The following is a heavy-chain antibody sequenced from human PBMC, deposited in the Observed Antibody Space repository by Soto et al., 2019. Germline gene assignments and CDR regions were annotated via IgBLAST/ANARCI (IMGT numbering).Heavy chain of an antibody. CDR1: GFTFSSYG. CDR3: GKLAGGGDGSSSGTYYGMDG. D-gene: IGHD6-6*01. CDR2: ISYDGSNK. V-gene: IGHV3-30*18. J-gene: IGHJ6*04. Sequence: PGGSLRLSCAASGFTFSSYGIHWVRQAPGKGLEWVAVISYDGSNKYYADSVRGRFTISRDNSKNTLYLEMNSLRAEDTAAYYCGKLAGGGDGSSSGTYYGMDGWGKGTPLT.